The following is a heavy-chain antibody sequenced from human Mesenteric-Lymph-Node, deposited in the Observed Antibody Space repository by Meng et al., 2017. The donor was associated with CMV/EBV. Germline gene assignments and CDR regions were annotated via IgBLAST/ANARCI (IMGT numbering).Heavy chain of an antibody. CDR3: ARVLMVVGCTSCFTLPFDY. CDR2: INPNSGGT. V-gene: IGHV1-2*02. CDR1: GYTFTGYY. J-gene: IGHJ4*02. D-gene: IGHD2-2*02. Sequence: ASVKVSCKASGYTFTGYYMHWVRQVPGQGLEWMGWINPNSGGTNYAQKFQGRVTMTRDTSISTAYMELSRLRSDDTAVYYCARVLMVVGCTSCFTLPFDYWGQGTLVTVSS.